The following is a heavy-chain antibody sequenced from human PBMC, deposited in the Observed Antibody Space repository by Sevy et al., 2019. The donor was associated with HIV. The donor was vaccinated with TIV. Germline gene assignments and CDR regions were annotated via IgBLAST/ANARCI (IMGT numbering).Heavy chain of an antibody. V-gene: IGHV3-66*01. CDR2: MYSHGST. CDR1: GFPVSSNY. D-gene: IGHD5-18*01. CDR3: ARGKSGYGYGLDY. Sequence: GGYLRLSCAASGFPVSSNYMSWVRQAPGKGLEWVSVMYSHGSTYHADSVKGRFAISRDKSKNTLYLQMNSLRVEDTAVYYCARGKSGYGYGLDYWGHGTLVTVSS. J-gene: IGHJ4*01.